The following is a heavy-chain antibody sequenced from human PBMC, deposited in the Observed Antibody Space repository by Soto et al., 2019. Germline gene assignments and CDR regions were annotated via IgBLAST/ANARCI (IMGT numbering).Heavy chain of an antibody. CDR1: VNSFTSYY. CDR2: INPSGGST. J-gene: IGHJ6*02. V-gene: IGHV1-46*01. Sequence: GASVKVCWEASVNSFTSYYMHCVRQAPGQGLEWMGIINPSGGSTSYAQKFQGRVTMTRDTSTSTVYMELSSLRSEDTAVYYCARSPGIAVAGFPYYGMDVCGQGTTVTVSS. D-gene: IGHD6-19*01. CDR3: ARSPGIAVAGFPYYGMDV.